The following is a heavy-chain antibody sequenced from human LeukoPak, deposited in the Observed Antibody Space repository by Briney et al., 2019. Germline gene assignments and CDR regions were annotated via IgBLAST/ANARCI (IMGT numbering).Heavy chain of an antibody. D-gene: IGHD2-15*01. CDR3: AREGYCSGGSCYYFDY. CDR2: IHYSGST. CDR1: GGSISSYS. J-gene: IGHJ4*02. V-gene: IGHV4-59*01. Sequence: SETLSLTCTVSGGSISSYSWTWIRQPPEKGLEWIGYIHYSGSTNYNPSLKSRVTISIDTSKNQFSLELSSVTAADTAAYCCAREGYCSGGSCYYFDYWGRGTLVTVSS.